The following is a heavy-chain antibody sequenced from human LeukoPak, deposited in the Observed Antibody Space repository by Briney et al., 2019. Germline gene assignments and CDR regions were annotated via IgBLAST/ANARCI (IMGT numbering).Heavy chain of an antibody. J-gene: IGHJ4*02. Sequence: GGSLRLSCAASGFIFTNAWMSGVRQAPGKGLEWVGRIKSKNDGGTTDYAAPVKGRFTISRDDSKKTLYLQMNSLKIDDTAVYYCTTGSRRGVYRYYWRQGTLVTVSS. CDR3: TTGSRRGVYRYY. D-gene: IGHD5/OR15-5a*01. CDR2: IKSKNDGGTT. V-gene: IGHV3-15*01. CDR1: GFIFTNAW.